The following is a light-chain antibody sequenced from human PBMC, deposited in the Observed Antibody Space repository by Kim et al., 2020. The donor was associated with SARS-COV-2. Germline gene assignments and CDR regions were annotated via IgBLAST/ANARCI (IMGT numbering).Light chain of an antibody. Sequence: GQRGTNYWSGSHPKSRSNTVNWDQEPPKTGPQPLHLSRGQRPSGVPDRFSGSQVDPPASPDIRGVQSEDEGDYYCAAWDDSLNGVLFGGGTKLTVL. J-gene: IGLJ2*01. CDR1: HPKSRSNT. CDR2: SRG. V-gene: IGLV1-44*01. CDR3: AAWDDSLNGVL.